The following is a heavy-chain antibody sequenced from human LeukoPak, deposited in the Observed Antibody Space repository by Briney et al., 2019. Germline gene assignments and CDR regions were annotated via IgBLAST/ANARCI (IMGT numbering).Heavy chain of an antibody. V-gene: IGHV3-74*01. CDR2: LSPDGSNA. CDR1: GLTLSSSW. CDR3: GGGRLSWYGLAS. Sequence: PGRSLRLSCAPSGLTLSSSWMHWVRQAPGKGLVWVSRLSPDGSNAIFADSVKGRFTISRDNAKNTLFLQMNSLRSEDTAVNYCGGGRLSWYGLASWGQGTLVTVSS. J-gene: IGHJ4*02. D-gene: IGHD6-13*01.